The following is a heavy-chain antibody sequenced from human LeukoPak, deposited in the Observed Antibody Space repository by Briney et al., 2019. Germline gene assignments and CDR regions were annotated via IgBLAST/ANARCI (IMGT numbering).Heavy chain of an antibody. Sequence: GGSLRLSCAASGFTFSAFGMHWVRQAPGKGLEWVAVISSDGTNKYYTDSVKGRFTISRDNSKNTLYMQMNSLRAEDTAVYSCAKSRLYSSGSADYRGQGTLVTVSS. V-gene: IGHV3-30*18. J-gene: IGHJ4*02. CDR1: GFTFSAFG. CDR3: AKSRLYSSGSADY. D-gene: IGHD6-19*01. CDR2: ISSDGTNK.